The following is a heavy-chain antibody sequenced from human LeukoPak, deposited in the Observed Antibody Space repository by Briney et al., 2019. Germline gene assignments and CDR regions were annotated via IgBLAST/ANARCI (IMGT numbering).Heavy chain of an antibody. D-gene: IGHD1-1*01. Sequence: SGTLSLTCAVPGGSISSDTWWSWVRQPPGKGLEWIGEIYHSGSTYYNPSLKSRVTISVDRSKNQFSLKLSSVTAADTAIYYCARHESGTTRDYWGQGTLVTVSS. CDR1: GGSISSDTW. CDR3: ARHESGTTRDY. CDR2: IYHSGST. J-gene: IGHJ4*02. V-gene: IGHV4-4*02.